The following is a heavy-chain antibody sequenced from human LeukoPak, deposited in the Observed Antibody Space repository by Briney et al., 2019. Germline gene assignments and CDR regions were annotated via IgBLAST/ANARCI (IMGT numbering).Heavy chain of an antibody. J-gene: IGHJ4*02. V-gene: IGHV3-53*01. CDR3: ARVQQLANFDY. CDR1: GVTVSSDY. D-gene: IGHD6-13*01. Sequence: PGGSLRLSCAASGVTVSSDYMSWVRQAPGKRLEWVSVIYSGGSTYYADSVKGRFTISRDNSKNTLYLQMNSLRADDTAVYYCARVQQLANFDYWGQGTLVTVSS. CDR2: IYSGGST.